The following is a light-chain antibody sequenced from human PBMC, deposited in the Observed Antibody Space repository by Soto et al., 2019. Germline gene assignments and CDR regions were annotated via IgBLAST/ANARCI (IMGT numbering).Light chain of an antibody. CDR1: SSNIGSKT. Sequence: QSVLTQSPSASGTPGQRVTISCSGSSSNIGSKTVNWYQQLPGTAPKLLIYDNNQRPSGVPDRFSGSKSGTSASLAISELQSQDEADYYCASWDDSLNGKVFGGGTKVTVL. V-gene: IGLV1-44*01. J-gene: IGLJ2*01. CDR3: ASWDDSLNGKV. CDR2: DNN.